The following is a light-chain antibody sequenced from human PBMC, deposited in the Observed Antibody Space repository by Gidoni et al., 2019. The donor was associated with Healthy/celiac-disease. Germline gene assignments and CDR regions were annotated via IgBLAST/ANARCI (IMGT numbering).Light chain of an antibody. CDR1: SSNIGAGSD. J-gene: IGLJ2*01. CDR3: QSYDSSLSGSDVV. CDR2: GNS. V-gene: IGLV1-40*01. Sequence: QSVLTQPPSVSGAPGQRVTISCTWSSSNIGAGSDVNWYQQLRGTAPKLLIYGNSNRPSGVPDRFSGSKSGTSASLAITGLQAEDEADYYCQSYDSSLSGSDVVFGGGTKLTVL.